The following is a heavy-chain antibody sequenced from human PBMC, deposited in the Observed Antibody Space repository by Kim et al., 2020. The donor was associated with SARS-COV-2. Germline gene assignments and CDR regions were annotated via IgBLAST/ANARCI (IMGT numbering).Heavy chain of an antibody. CDR3: AGERVYGSGTSFDP. J-gene: IGHJ5*02. V-gene: IGHV1-8*01. D-gene: IGHD3-10*01. Sequence: AQKFQGRVTMTRNTSISTAYMELSSLRSEDTAVYYCAGERVYGSGTSFDPWGQGTLVTVSS.